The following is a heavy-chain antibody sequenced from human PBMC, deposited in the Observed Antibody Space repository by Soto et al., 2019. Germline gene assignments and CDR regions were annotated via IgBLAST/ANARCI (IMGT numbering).Heavy chain of an antibody. CDR2: ISAYNGNT. D-gene: IGHD3-10*01. V-gene: IGHV1-18*01. Sequence: ASVKVSFKASGYTFTSYGISWVRQAPGQGLEWMGWISAYNGNTNYAQKLQGRVTMTTDTSTSTAYMELRSLRSDDTAVYYCARDSTMRGVLWLGELLSYFDYWGQGTLVTVSS. CDR3: ARDSTMRGVLWLGELLSYFDY. J-gene: IGHJ4*02. CDR1: GYTFTSYG.